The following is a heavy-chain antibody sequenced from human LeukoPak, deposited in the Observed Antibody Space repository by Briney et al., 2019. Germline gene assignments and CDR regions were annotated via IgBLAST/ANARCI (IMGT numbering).Heavy chain of an antibody. Sequence: GGSLRLSCAASGFTFSNYDTHWVRQAAGKGLEWVSGVGTAGDTYYPGSVKGRFTISRENAKNSLYFQMNSLSAGDTAVYFCASSPAYSSSWEAIDNWGQGTLVTVSS. V-gene: IGHV3-13*01. CDR1: GFTFSNYD. CDR2: VGTAGDT. CDR3: ASSPAYSSSWEAIDN. J-gene: IGHJ4*02. D-gene: IGHD6-13*01.